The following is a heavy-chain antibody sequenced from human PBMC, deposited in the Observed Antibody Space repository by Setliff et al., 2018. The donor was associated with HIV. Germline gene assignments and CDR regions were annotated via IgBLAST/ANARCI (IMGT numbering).Heavy chain of an antibody. CDR2: IYYSGST. J-gene: IGHJ4*02. CDR1: GGSISSSIYY. Sequence: SETLSLTCTVSGGSISSSIYYWGWIRQPPGKGLEWIGFIYYSGSTYYYSGSTDYNPSLKSRVTISVDTPKNQFSLMLDSVTAADTAVYYCARNSQKGIQPLLLASWGPGTLVTVSS. D-gene: IGHD1-1*01. V-gene: IGHV4-39*07. CDR3: ARNSQKGIQPLLLAS.